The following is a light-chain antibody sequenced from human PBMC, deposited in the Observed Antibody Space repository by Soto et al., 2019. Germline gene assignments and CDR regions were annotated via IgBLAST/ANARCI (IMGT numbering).Light chain of an antibody. V-gene: IGLV1-44*01. CDR3: AAWDDSLGXYV. CDR1: NSNIGTNT. Sequence: QSVLTQPPSASATPGQRVTISCSGSNSNIGTNTVNWYQQLPGTAPRLLIYTNNQRPSGVPQRFSGSKTGTSASLAIGGLQSDDGADYYCAAWDDSLGXYVFGTVTTV. CDR2: TNN. J-gene: IGLJ1*01.